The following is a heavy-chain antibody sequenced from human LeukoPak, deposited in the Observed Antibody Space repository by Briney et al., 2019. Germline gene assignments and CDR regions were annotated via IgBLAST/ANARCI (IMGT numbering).Heavy chain of an antibody. V-gene: IGHV3-23*01. D-gene: IGHD3-22*01. Sequence: GGSLRLSCAASGFTFSSYAMSWVRRAPGKGLEWVSAISGSGGSTYYADSVKGRFTISRDNSKNTLYLQMNSLRAEDTAVYYCAKVLIVTDAFDIWGQGTMVTVSS. CDR1: GFTFSSYA. CDR3: AKVLIVTDAFDI. J-gene: IGHJ3*02. CDR2: ISGSGGST.